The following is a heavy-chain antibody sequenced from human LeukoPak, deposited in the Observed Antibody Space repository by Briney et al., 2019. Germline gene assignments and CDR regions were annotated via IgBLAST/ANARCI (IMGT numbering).Heavy chain of an antibody. D-gene: IGHD3-10*01. CDR2: IYTSGRT. J-gene: IGHJ4*02. CDR3: ARQNYYDSGSYWFDY. Sequence: PSETLSLTCSVSGGSISRGSFYWSWIRQPAGKRLEWIGRIYTSGRTNYNPSFTSRVTMSIDTAKNQFSLNLSSVTAADTAVYYCARQNYYDSGSYWFDYWGLGTLVSVSS. V-gene: IGHV4-61*02. CDR1: GGSISRGSFY.